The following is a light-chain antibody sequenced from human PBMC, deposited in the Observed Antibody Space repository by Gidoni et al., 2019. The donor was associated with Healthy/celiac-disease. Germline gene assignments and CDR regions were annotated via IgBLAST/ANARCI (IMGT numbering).Light chain of an antibody. V-gene: IGKV3-11*01. CDR2: DAS. CDR1: QSVSSY. Sequence: EIVLTQSPATLSWSPGERATLSCRASQSVSSYLAWYQQKPGQAPRLLIYDASNRATGIPARFSGSGSETDFTLTISSLEPEDFAVYYCQQRSNWPPTFGGGTKVEIK. J-gene: IGKJ4*01. CDR3: QQRSNWPPT.